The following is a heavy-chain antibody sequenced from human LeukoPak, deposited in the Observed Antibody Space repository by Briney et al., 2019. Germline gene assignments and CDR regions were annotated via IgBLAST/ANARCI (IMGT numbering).Heavy chain of an antibody. V-gene: IGHV3-30-3*01. Sequence: GRSLRLSCAAFGFTFSSYAMHRVRQAPGKGLEWVAVISYDGSNKYYADSVKGRFTISRDNSKNTLYLQMNSLRAEDTAVYYCARTPGYCSSTSCSMGVYFDYWGQGTLVTVSS. CDR2: ISYDGSNK. D-gene: IGHD2-2*01. CDR1: GFTFSSYA. CDR3: ARTPGYCSSTSCSMGVYFDY. J-gene: IGHJ4*02.